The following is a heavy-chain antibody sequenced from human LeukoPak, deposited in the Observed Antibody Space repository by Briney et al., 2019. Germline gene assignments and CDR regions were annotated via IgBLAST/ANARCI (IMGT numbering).Heavy chain of an antibody. V-gene: IGHV1-69*04. CDR3: SRVGLTRYCSSTSCHGHYYYYYRDV. D-gene: IGHD2-2*01. CDR1: GGTFSSYA. CDR2: IIPILGIA. Sequence: SSVKVSCKASGGTFSSYAISWVRQAPGQGLEWMGRIIPILGIANYAQKLQGRVTITADKSTSTAYMELSSLRSADTAVYYYSRVGLTRYCSSTSCHGHYYYYYRDVWGKGTTVTVSS. J-gene: IGHJ6*03.